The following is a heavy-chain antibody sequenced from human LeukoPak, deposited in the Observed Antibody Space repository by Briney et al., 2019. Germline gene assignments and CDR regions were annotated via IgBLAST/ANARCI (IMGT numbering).Heavy chain of an antibody. J-gene: IGHJ4*02. D-gene: IGHD2-15*01. CDR1: GFTVSSNY. CDR2: IYSGGST. V-gene: IGHV3-53*01. CDR3: ARDNTYCSGSRCYDRFDY. Sequence: GGSLRLSCAASGFTVSSNYMSWVRQAPGKGLEWVSVIYSGGSTYYADSVKGRFTISRDNSKNTLYLQMNSLRAEDTAVYYCARDNTYCSGSRCYDRFDYWGQGTLVTVSS.